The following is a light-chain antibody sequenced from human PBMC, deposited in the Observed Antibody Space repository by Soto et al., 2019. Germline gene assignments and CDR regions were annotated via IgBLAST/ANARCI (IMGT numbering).Light chain of an antibody. CDR2: DVS. CDR1: SSDVGGYNY. J-gene: IGLJ1*01. Sequence: QSALTQPASVSGSPGQSITISCTGTSSDVGGYNYVSWYQQHPGKAPKFMIYDVSNRPSGVSNRFSGSKSGNTASLTISGLQAEDEADYSCSSYTSSSTLSVFGTGTQLTV. V-gene: IGLV2-14*01. CDR3: SSYTSSSTLSV.